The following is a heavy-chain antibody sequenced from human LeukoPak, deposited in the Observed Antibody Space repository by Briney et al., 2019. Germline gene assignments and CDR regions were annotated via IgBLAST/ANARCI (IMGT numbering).Heavy chain of an antibody. J-gene: IGHJ5*02. CDR2: IYHSGST. V-gene: IGHV4-4*02. CDR3: ARDLPEPYGGFDP. D-gene: IGHD3-10*01. Sequence: SETLSLTCAVSGGSISSSNWWGWVRQPPGKGLEWIGEIYHSGSTNYNPSLKSRVTISVDKSKNQFSLKLSSVTAADTAVYYCARDLPEPYGGFDPWGQGTLVTVSS. CDR1: GGSISSSNW.